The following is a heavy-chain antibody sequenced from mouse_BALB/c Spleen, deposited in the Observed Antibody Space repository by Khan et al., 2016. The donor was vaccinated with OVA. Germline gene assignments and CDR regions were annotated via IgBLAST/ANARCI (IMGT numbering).Heavy chain of an antibody. Sequence: MQLQQSGAEIVKPGASVKLSCTASGFNIEDTYIHWVKRRPEQGLEWIGRIDPANGKSKYDPKFQVKATITPDTSSNTAFLQLSSLTSEDTAVYYCARPIYYCDAVDYWGQGTSVTVSS. V-gene: IGHV14-3*02. J-gene: IGHJ4*01. CDR3: ARPIYYCDAVDY. D-gene: IGHD1-1*01. CDR2: IDPANGKS. CDR1: GFNIEDTY.